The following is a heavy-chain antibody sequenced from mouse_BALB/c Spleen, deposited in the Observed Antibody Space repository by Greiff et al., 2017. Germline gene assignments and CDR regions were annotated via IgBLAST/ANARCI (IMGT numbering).Heavy chain of an antibody. J-gene: IGHJ2*01. CDR1: GFNIKDTY. CDR2: IDPANGNT. D-gene: IGHD1-1*01. CDR3: ARSGGSSPYYFDY. Sequence: VQLKESGAELVKPGASVKLSCTASGFNIKDTYMHWVKQRPEQGLGWIGRIDPANGNTKYDPKFQGKATITADTSSNTAYLQLSSLTSEDTAVYYCARSGGSSPYYFDYWGQGTTLTVSS. V-gene: IGHV14-3*02.